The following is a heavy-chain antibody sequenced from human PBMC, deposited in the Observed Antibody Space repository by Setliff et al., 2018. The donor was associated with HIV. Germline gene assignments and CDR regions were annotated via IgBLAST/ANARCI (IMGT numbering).Heavy chain of an antibody. Sequence: SVKVSCKASGGTFSSYAISWVRQAPGQGLEWMGGIIPILGIANYAQKFQGRVTITADKSTSTAYMELSSLRSDDTAVYFCARGINWFAPFDYWGQGTLVTVSS. CDR1: GGTFSSYA. CDR3: ARGINWFAPFDY. CDR2: IIPILGIA. V-gene: IGHV1-69*10. J-gene: IGHJ4*01. D-gene: IGHD1-1*01.